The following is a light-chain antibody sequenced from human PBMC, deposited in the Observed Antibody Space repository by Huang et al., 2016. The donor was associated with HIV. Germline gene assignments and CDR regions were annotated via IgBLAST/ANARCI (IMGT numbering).Light chain of an antibody. Sequence: DIVMTQSPDSMTVSLGERATIKCKSSQSVLHSSNNKNYLAWYQQKPGQSPKVLIYWASTRESGVPDRFSGSGSGTDFTLTISSLQAEDVAVYFCHQYYSSPQTFGQGTKVEIK. V-gene: IGKV4-1*01. CDR2: WAS. CDR3: HQYYSSPQT. J-gene: IGKJ1*01. CDR1: QSVLHSSNNKNY.